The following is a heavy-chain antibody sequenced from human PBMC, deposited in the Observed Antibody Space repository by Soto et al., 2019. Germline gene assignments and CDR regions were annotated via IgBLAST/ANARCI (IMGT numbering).Heavy chain of an antibody. Sequence: SETLSLTCAVSGGSISSGGYSWSWIRQPPGKGLEWIGYIYHSGSTYYNPSLKSRVTISVDRSKNQFSLKLSSVTAADTAVYYCASSTTTETTNDSWGQGPLVT. CDR3: ASSTTTETTNDS. D-gene: IGHD4-17*01. J-gene: IGHJ4*02. V-gene: IGHV4-30-2*01. CDR2: IYHSGST. CDR1: GGSISSGGYS.